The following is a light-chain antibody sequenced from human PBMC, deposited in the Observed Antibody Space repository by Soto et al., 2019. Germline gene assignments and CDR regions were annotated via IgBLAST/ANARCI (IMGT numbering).Light chain of an antibody. CDR2: AAS. CDR1: QSISSW. V-gene: IGKV1-5*03. CDR3: QQSYSTPRT. J-gene: IGKJ2*01. Sequence: DIQMTQSPSTLSASVGDRVTITCRASQSISSWLAWYQQKPGTAPKLLIYAASTLESGVPSRFSGSRSGTEFTLTISSLQPEDFATYYCQQSYSTPRTFGQGTKLEIK.